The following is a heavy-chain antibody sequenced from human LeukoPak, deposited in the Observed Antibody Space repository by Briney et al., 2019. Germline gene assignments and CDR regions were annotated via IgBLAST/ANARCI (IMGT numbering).Heavy chain of an antibody. J-gene: IGHJ4*02. Sequence: GGSLRLSCAASGFTFSSYAMSWVRQAPGKRLEWVSAISGSGGSTYYADSVKGRFTISRDNSKNTLYLQMNSLRAEDTAVYYCAKVHDSSGWYYFDYWGQGTLVTVSS. CDR3: AKVHDSSGWYYFDY. CDR2: ISGSGGST. D-gene: IGHD6-19*01. CDR1: GFTFSSYA. V-gene: IGHV3-23*01.